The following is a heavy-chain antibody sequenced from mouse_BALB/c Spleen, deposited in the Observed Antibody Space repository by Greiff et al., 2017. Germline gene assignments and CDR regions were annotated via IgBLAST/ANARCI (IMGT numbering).Heavy chain of an antibody. Sequence: EVMLVESGGGLVKPGGSLKLSCAASGFTFSDYYMYWVRQTPEKRLEWVATISDGGSYTYYPDSVKGRFTISRDNAKNNLYLQMSSLKSEDTAMYYCARQRSFAYWGQGTLVTVSA. CDR2: ISDGGSYT. J-gene: IGHJ3*01. V-gene: IGHV5-4*02. CDR3: ARQRSFAY. CDR1: GFTFSDYY.